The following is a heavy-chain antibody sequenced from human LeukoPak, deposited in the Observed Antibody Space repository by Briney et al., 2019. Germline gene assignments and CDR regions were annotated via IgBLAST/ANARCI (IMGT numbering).Heavy chain of an antibody. V-gene: IGHV1-18*01. CDR1: GYTFTSYG. J-gene: IGHJ4*02. D-gene: IGHD2-2*01. CDR2: ISGYNGDT. Sequence: ASVKVSCKASGYTFTSYGITWVRQARGQGLEWMGWISGYNGDTVYAQMFQDRVTMTTDTSTSTAYMELRSLRSDDTAVYYCARSGHCSGTSCYAEGLDYWGQGTLVTVSS. CDR3: ARSGHCSGTSCYAEGLDY.